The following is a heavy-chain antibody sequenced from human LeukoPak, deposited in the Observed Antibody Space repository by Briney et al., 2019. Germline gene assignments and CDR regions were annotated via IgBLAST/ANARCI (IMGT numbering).Heavy chain of an antibody. CDR1: GYTFTSYG. Sequence: ASVKVSCKASGYTFTSYGISWVRQAPGQGLEWMGWISAYNGNTDYAQKLQGRVTMTTDTSTSTAYMELRSLRSDDTAVYYCARGSFKPGTTLDAFDIWGQGTMVTVSS. J-gene: IGHJ3*02. D-gene: IGHD1-7*01. CDR2: ISAYNGNT. V-gene: IGHV1-18*01. CDR3: ARGSFKPGTTLDAFDI.